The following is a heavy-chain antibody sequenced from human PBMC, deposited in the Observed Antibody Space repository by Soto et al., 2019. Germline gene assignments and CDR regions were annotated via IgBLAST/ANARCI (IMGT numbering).Heavy chain of an antibody. CDR2: IYPGDSDT. Sequence: GESLKISCKGSGYSFTSYWIGWVRQMPGKGLEWMGIIYPGDSDTRYSPSFQGQVTISADKSISTAYLQWSSLKASDTAMYYCARTFEYNWKIEGYFDYWGQGTLVTVSS. CDR3: ARTFEYNWKIEGYFDY. J-gene: IGHJ4*02. CDR1: GYSFTSYW. D-gene: IGHD1-1*01. V-gene: IGHV5-51*01.